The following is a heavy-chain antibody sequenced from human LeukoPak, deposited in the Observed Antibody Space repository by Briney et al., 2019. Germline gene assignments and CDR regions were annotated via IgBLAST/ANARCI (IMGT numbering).Heavy chain of an antibody. Sequence: QPGGSLRLSCAASGFTFSSYGMNWVRQAPGKGLEWVSYISSSSSTIYYADSVEGRFTISRYNAKNSLYLQMNSLRAEDTAVYYCARDEPNYYYMDVWGKGTTVTVSS. CDR1: GFTFSSYG. J-gene: IGHJ6*03. CDR3: ARDEPNYYYMDV. V-gene: IGHV3-48*01. CDR2: ISSSSSTI.